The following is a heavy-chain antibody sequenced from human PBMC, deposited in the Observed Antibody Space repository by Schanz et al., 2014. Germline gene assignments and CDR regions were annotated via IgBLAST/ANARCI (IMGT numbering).Heavy chain of an antibody. CDR2: INGNGGIT. D-gene: IGHD2-2*01. J-gene: IGHJ1*01. Sequence: EVQLVESGGGVVRPGGSLRLSCSASGFTFSTYAMSWVRQAPGKGLEWVSAINGNGGITYYADSVKGRFTISRDNAKNSLYLQMNRLRAEDTALYYCARDTAQSCSGPSCFEYFQHWGQGALVTVSS. CDR1: GFTFSTYA. V-gene: IGHV3-23*04. CDR3: ARDTAQSCSGPSCFEYFQH.